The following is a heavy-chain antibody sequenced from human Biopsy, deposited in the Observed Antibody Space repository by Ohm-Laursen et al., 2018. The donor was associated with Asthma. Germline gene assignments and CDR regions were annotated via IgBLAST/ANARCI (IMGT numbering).Heavy chain of an antibody. CDR3: AGFCSGGNCPDH. CDR2: IHYSGSA. V-gene: IGHV4-59*01. D-gene: IGHD2-15*01. Sequence: TLSLTWTVSGVSIRSYYWAWIRQPPGKGLEWIGNIHYSGSAYSNPSLKSRVTISVDTSKKQISLRLSSVIAADTAVYYCAGFCSGGNCPDHWGQGTLVTVSS. CDR1: GVSIRSYY. J-gene: IGHJ4*02.